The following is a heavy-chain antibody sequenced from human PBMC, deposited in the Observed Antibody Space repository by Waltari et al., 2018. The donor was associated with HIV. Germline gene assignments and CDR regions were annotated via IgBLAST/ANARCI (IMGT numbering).Heavy chain of an antibody. Sequence: QLQLQESGPGLVKPSETLSLTCTVSGGSISSSSYYWGWIRQPPGKGLEWIGSIYYSGHTYYHPSLKRRVTISVDTSKNQFSLKLSSVTAADTAVYYCARHPQELAAEYSSPGDYYYYGMDVWGQGTTVTVSS. CDR3: ARHPQELAAEYSSPGDYYYYGMDV. J-gene: IGHJ6*02. CDR1: GGSISSSSYY. CDR2: IYYSGHT. V-gene: IGHV4-39*01. D-gene: IGHD6-6*01.